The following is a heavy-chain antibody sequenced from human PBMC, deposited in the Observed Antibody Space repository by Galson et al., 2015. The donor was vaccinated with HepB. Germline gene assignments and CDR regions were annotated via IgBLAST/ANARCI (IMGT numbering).Heavy chain of an antibody. J-gene: IGHJ6*03. V-gene: IGHV7-4-1*02. CDR2: INTNTGNP. CDR3: ASQTAGELRYYYYYYMDV. CDR1: GYTFTSYA. Sequence: SVKVPCKASGYTFTSYAMNWVRQAPGQGLEWMGWINTNTGNPTYAQGFTGRFVFSLDTSVSTAYLQISSLKAEDTAVYYCASQTAGELRYYYYYYMDVWGKGTTVTVSS. D-gene: IGHD1-7*01.